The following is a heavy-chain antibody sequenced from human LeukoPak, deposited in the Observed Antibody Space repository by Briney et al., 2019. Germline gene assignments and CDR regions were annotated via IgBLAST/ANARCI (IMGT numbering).Heavy chain of an antibody. CDR3: ARALRGIAVAGALYYYYGMDV. CDR2: ISYDGSNK. CDR1: GFTFSSYA. V-gene: IGHV3-30-3*01. J-gene: IGHJ6*02. Sequence: EGSLRLSCAASGFTFSSYAMHWVRQAPGKGLGWVAVISYDGSNKYYADSVKGRFTISRDNSKNTLYLQMNSLRAEDTAVYYCARALRGIAVAGALYYYYGMDVWGQGTTVTVSS. D-gene: IGHD6-19*01.